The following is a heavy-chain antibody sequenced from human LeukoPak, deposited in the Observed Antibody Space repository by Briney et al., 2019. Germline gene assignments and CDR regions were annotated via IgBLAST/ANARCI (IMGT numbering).Heavy chain of an antibody. CDR2: ISSSSTTI. V-gene: IGHV3-48*01. D-gene: IGHD3-10*01. J-gene: IGHJ4*02. CDR1: GFTFSSYS. Sequence: GGSLRLSCAASGFTFSSYSMIWVRQAPGKGLEWVSYISSSSTTIYYADSVKGRFTISRDNAKNSLYLQMNSLRAEDTAVYYCAKVPPLSNILWIFGYWGQGTLVTVSS. CDR3: AKVPPLSNILWIFGY.